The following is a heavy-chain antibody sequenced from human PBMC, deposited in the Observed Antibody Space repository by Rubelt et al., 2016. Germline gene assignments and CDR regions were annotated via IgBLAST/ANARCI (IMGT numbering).Heavy chain of an antibody. J-gene: IGHJ6*02. D-gene: IGHD3-9*01. V-gene: IGHV4-34*01. CDR2: INHSGST. CDR3: ARGVLHFYDILTGYHYGMDV. Sequence: WIGEINHSGSTNYNPSLKSRVTISVNTYKNQFSLKLSSVTAADTAVYYCARGVLHFYDILTGYHYGMDVWGQGTTVTVSS.